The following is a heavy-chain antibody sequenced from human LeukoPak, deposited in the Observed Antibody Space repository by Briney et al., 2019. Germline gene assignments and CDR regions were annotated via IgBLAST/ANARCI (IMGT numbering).Heavy chain of an antibody. CDR1: GGSISSYY. D-gene: IGHD3-10*01. V-gene: IGHV4-59*08. J-gene: IGHJ5*02. CDR3: ARLTLMVRGVMGHTTLAPNWFDP. Sequence: PSETLSLTCTVSGGSISSYYWSWIRQPPGKGLEWIGYIYYSGSTNYNPSLKSRVTISVDTSKNQFSLKLSSVTAADTAVYYCARLTLMVRGVMGHTTLAPNWFDPWGQGTLVTVSS. CDR2: IYYSGST.